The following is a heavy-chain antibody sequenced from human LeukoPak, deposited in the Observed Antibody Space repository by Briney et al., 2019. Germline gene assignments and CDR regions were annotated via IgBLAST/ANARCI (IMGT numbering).Heavy chain of an antibody. D-gene: IGHD3-10*01. V-gene: IGHV3-23*01. CDR3: AKDHDTMVRGVIRRGFDY. CDR2: ISGSGGST. CDR1: GFTFSSYA. J-gene: IGHJ4*02. Sequence: PGGSLRLSCAASGFTFSSYAMSWVRQAPGKGLEWVSAISGSGGSTYYADSVKGRFTISRDNSKNTLYLQMNSLRAEDTAVYCCAKDHDTMVRGVIRRGFDYWGQGTLVTVSS.